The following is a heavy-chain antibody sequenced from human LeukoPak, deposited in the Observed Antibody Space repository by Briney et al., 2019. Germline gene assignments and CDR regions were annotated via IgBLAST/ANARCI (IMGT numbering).Heavy chain of an antibody. Sequence: GGSLRLSCAASGFAFSSYWMNWVRQAPGKGLEWVANVKQDGSEKNYVDSVKGRFTISRDNAKNSLYLQIHSLRAEDTAVYYCARLPTHWGQGTLVTVSS. V-gene: IGHV3-7*01. CDR3: ARLPTH. CDR1: GFAFSSYW. CDR2: VKQDGSEK. J-gene: IGHJ4*02. D-gene: IGHD4-11*01.